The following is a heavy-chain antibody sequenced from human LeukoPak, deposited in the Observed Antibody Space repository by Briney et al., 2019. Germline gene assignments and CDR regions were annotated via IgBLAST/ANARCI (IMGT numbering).Heavy chain of an antibody. V-gene: IGHV3-48*01. Sequence: GGSLRLSCAASGFTFSSYSMNWVRQAPGKGLEWVSYISSSSSTIYYADSVKGRFTISRDNSKNTLYLQMNSLRAEDTAVYYCAKGSYGSGSYPPYYGMDVWGQGTTVTVSS. CDR3: AKGSYGSGSYPPYYGMDV. CDR1: GFTFSSYS. J-gene: IGHJ6*02. D-gene: IGHD3-10*01. CDR2: ISSSSSTI.